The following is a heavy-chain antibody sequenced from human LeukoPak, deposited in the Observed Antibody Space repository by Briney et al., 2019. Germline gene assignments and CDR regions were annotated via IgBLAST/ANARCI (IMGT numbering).Heavy chain of an antibody. D-gene: IGHD3-22*01. CDR2: ISGSGGST. CDR1: GFTFSSYW. CDR3: AKDDYYDGSGYDDY. V-gene: IGHV3-23*01. J-gene: IGHJ4*02. Sequence: GGSLRLSCAASGFTFSSYWMHWVRQAPGRGLEWVSVISGSGGSTYYADSVKGRFTISRDNSKNTLYLQMNSLRAEDTAVYYCAKDDYYDGSGYDDYWGQGTLVTVSS.